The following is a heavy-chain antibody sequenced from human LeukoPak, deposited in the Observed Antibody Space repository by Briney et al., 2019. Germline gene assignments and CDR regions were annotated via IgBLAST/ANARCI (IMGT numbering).Heavy chain of an antibody. CDR1: GGSISSAGNY. D-gene: IGHD2-15*01. V-gene: IGHV4-31*03. CDR2: IYYSGST. CDR3: ARARQVVGYGMDV. J-gene: IGHJ6*02. Sequence: SQTLSLTCSVSGGSISSAGNYWTWLPQHPGRGREGVGYIYYSGSTYYNPSLESRVTISVDTSKSQFSLKLNSVTAADTAVYYCARARQVVGYGMDVWGQGTTVTVSS.